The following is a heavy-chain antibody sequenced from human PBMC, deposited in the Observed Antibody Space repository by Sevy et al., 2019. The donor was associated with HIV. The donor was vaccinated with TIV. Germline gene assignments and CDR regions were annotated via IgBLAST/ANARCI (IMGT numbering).Heavy chain of an antibody. J-gene: IGHJ6*02. CDR1: GFTFSSYA. V-gene: IGHV3-30*04. D-gene: IGHD6-6*01. CDR2: ISYDGNNK. CDR3: ARGLAALPGYYYGLDV. Sequence: GGSLRLSCAASGFTFSSYAMNWVRQAPGKGLEWVALISYDGNNKYYADSVKGRFTISRDNSNNTLYLQMNSLRGEDTAFYYCARGLAALPGYYYGLDVWGQGTTVTVSS.